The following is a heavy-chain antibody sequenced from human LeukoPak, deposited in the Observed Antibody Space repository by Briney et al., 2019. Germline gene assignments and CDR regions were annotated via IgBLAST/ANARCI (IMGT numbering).Heavy chain of an antibody. CDR3: VQASGSKYGPATSDY. CDR2: ISAYDGNT. J-gene: IGHJ4*02. V-gene: IGHV1-18*03. CDR1: GYTFSSYG. Sequence: ASVKVSCKAPGYTFSSYGITWVRQAPGQGLEWVGWISAYDGNTKYAEKFQGRVTMTTDTSTSTAYMDLRSLRSDDMAVYYGVQASGSKYGPATSDYWGQGTLVIVSS. D-gene: IGHD1-26*01.